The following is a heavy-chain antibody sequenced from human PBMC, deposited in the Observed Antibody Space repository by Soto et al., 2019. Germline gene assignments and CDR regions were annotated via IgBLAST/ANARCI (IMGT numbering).Heavy chain of an antibody. J-gene: IGHJ4*02. V-gene: IGHV4-39*01. CDR3: ARASNTRGYRYGPDY. Sequence: WETLSLTCTVSGGSISSSSYYWGWIRQPPGKGLEWIGSIYYSGSTYYNPSLKSRVTISVDTSKNQFSLKLSSVTAADTAVYYCARASNTRGYRYGPDYWGQGPLVT. D-gene: IGHD5-18*01. CDR1: GGSISSSSYY. CDR2: IYYSGST.